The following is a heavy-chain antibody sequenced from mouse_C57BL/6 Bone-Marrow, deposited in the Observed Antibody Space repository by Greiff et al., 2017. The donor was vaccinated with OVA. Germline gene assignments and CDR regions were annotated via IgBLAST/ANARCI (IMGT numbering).Heavy chain of an antibody. D-gene: IGHD6-2*01. CDR2: ISGGGGNT. CDR3: ARHAGSSPGFAY. V-gene: IGHV5-9*01. CDR1: GFTFSSYT. J-gene: IGHJ3*01. Sequence: EVKVEESGGGLVKPGGSLKLSCAASGFTFSSYTMSWVRQTPEKRLEWVATISGGGGNTYYPDSVKGRFTISRDNAKNTLYLQMRSLRSEDTALYDCARHAGSSPGFAYWGQGTLVTVSA.